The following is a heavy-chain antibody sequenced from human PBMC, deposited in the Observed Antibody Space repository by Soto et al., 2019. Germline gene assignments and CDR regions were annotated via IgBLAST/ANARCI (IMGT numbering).Heavy chain of an antibody. J-gene: IGHJ4*02. CDR2: IKTDGTTT. CDR1: GFTFSNYW. D-gene: IGHD4-17*01. V-gene: IGHV3-74*01. Sequence: GGSLRLSCAASGFTFSNYWMHWVRQAPGKGLEWFSRIKTDGTTTGYADSVKGRFTVSRDNAKNTMYLQMNSLRAEDTAVYYCVRDRTTVTLFDFWGQGTLVTVSS. CDR3: VRDRTTVTLFDF.